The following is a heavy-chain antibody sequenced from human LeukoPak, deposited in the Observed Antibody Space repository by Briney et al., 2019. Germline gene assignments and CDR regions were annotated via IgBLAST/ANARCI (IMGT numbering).Heavy chain of an antibody. CDR1: GYSFANYW. V-gene: IGHV5-51*01. J-gene: IGHJ4*02. Sequence: PGESLKISCKGSGYSFANYWIGWVRQMPGKGLEWMGIIYPGDSDTRYSPSFQGQVTISADESIRNAYLQWSSLKASDTAMYYCARRDYSRYCSSTSCTFFDYWGQGTLVTVSS. CDR3: ARRDYSRYCSSTSCTFFDY. D-gene: IGHD2-2*01. CDR2: IYPGDSDT.